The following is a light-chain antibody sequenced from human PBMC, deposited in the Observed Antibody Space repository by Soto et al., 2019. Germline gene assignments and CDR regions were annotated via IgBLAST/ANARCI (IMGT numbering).Light chain of an antibody. J-gene: IGLJ3*02. CDR3: SSFTTSSTPWV. CDR2: EVS. Sequence: QSALTQPASVSASPGQSITISCTGTSSDIGDYNYVSWYQQHPGKAPKLIIYEVSNRPSGVSNRFSGSKSGNTASLTISGLQTEDEADYYCSSFTTSSTPWVFGGGTKLTGL. CDR1: SSDIGDYNY. V-gene: IGLV2-14*01.